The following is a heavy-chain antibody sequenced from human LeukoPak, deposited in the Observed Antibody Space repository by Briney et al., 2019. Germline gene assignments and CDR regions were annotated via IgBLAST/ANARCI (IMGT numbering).Heavy chain of an antibody. D-gene: IGHD5-18*01. CDR1: GGTFSSYA. Sequence: ASVKVSCKASGGTFSSYAISWVRQAPGQGLEWMGGIIPIFGTANYAQKFQGRVTITADESTSTAYMELSRLRPEDTAVYYCARSKEGSYGTRGVYYFDYWGQGTLVTVSS. CDR3: ARSKEGSYGTRGVYYFDY. V-gene: IGHV1-69*13. J-gene: IGHJ4*02. CDR2: IIPIFGTA.